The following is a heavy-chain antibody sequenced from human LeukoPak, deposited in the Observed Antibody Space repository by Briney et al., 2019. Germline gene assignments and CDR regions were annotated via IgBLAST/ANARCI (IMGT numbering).Heavy chain of an antibody. CDR1: GFTFSSYS. CDR2: VSSSSSYI. D-gene: IGHD3-10*01. V-gene: IGHV3-21*01. J-gene: IGHJ4*02. Sequence: PGGSLRLSCAASGFTFSSYSMNWVRQAPGKGLEWVSSVSSSSSYIYYADSVKGRFTISRDNAKNSLYLQMNSLRAEDTAVYYCARDFTMVRDYWGQGTLVTVSS. CDR3: ARDFTMVRDY.